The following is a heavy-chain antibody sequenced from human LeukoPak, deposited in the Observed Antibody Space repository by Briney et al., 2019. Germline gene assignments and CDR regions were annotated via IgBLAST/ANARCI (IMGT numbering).Heavy chain of an antibody. CDR2: IYSGGST. Sequence: GGSLRLSCAASGFTVSSNYMSWVRQAPGKGLEWVSVIYSGGSTYYEDSAKGRFTISRDNSKNTLYLQMNSLRAEETAVYYCARRISYYYDSSGYYKAHDAFDIWGQGTMVTVSS. V-gene: IGHV3-53*01. J-gene: IGHJ3*02. D-gene: IGHD3-22*01. CDR3: ARRISYYYDSSGYYKAHDAFDI. CDR1: GFTVSSNY.